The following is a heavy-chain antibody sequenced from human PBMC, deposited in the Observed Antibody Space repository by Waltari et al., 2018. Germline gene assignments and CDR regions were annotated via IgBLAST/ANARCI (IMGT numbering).Heavy chain of an antibody. CDR2: ISSSSSYI. CDR1: GFTFSSYS. V-gene: IGHV3-21*01. CDR3: ARESYGDYVYYFDY. D-gene: IGHD4-17*01. J-gene: IGHJ4*02. Sequence: EVQLVESGGGLVKPGGSLRLSCAASGFTFSSYSMNWVRRAPGKGLEWVSSISSSSSYIYYADSVKVRFTISRDNAKNSLYLQMNSLRAEDTAVYYCARESYGDYVYYFDYWGQGTLVTVSS.